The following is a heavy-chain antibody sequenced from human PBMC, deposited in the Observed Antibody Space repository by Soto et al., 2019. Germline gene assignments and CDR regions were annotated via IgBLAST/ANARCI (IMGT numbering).Heavy chain of an antibody. Sequence: GASVKVSCKASGYTFTVYYMHWVRQAPGQGLEWMGWINPKSGGTMYPQKFQGRVTMTWDTSISTAYMALTRLRPDDTAVYYCARDLEKGGGSAGFDYWGQGTLVTVSS. J-gene: IGHJ4*02. CDR3: ARDLEKGGGSAGFDY. CDR2: INPKSGGT. V-gene: IGHV1-2*02. D-gene: IGHD1-26*01. CDR1: GYTFTVYY.